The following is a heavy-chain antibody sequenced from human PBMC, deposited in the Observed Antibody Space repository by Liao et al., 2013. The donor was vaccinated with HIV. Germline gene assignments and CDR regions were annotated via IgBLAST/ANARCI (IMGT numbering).Heavy chain of an antibody. D-gene: IGHD7-27*01. CDR3: ARGYWGYGYYFDY. CDR1: GGSFSGYY. Sequence: QVQLQQWGAGLLKPSETLSLTCAVYGGSFSGYYWNWIRQPPGKRLEWIGEITHSGSTYYNPSLKSRVTISVDTSKNQFSLRLSSVTAADTAVYYCARGYWGYGYYFDYWGQGTLVTVSS. V-gene: IGHV4-34*01. J-gene: IGHJ4*02. CDR2: ITHSGST.